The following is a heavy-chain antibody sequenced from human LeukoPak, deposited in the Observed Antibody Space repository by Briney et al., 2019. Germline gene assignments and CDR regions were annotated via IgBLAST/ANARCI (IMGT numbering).Heavy chain of an antibody. CDR3: ARALYCSGGSCYGRFDY. Sequence: PGGSLRLSCAASGFTFSNYNMNWVRQAPGKGLEWVSYISSSSSTIYYADSVKGRFTISRDNAKNSLYLQMNSLRAEDTAVYYCARALYCSGGSCYGRFDYWGQGTLVTVSS. V-gene: IGHV3-48*01. J-gene: IGHJ4*02. D-gene: IGHD2-15*01. CDR1: GFTFSNYN. CDR2: ISSSSSTI.